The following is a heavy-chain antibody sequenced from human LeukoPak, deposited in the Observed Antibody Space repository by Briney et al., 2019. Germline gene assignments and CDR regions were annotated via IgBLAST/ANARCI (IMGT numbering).Heavy chain of an antibody. D-gene: IGHD2-2*01. CDR2: INHRGRT. Sequence: SETLSLTCAVYGESFNDYHWSWIRQPPGKGLEWIGEINHRGRTTYKTSLKSRVTISVDTSKKQFSLNLSFVTDADTAVYYCARVPGYCSSSSCYESQQSPLFDKWGQGSPVTVSS. CDR3: ARVPGYCSSSSCYESQQSPLFDK. V-gene: IGHV4-34*01. J-gene: IGHJ4*02. CDR1: GESFNDYH.